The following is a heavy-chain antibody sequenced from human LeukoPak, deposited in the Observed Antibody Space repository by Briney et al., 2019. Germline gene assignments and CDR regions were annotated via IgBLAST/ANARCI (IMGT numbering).Heavy chain of an antibody. CDR3: ARGLVSGSSDRYFNY. Sequence: SETLSLTCAVYGGSFSGYYWSWIRQPPGKGLEWIGEINHSGSTNYNPSLKSRVTISVDTSKNQFSLKLSSVTAADTAVYYCARGLVSGSSDRYFNYWGQGTLVTVSS. D-gene: IGHD6-6*01. CDR1: GGSFSGYY. J-gene: IGHJ4*02. V-gene: IGHV4-34*01. CDR2: INHSGST.